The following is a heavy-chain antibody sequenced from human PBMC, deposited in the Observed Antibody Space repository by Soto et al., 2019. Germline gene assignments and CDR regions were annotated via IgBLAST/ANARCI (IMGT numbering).Heavy chain of an antibody. J-gene: IGHJ3*02. CDR1: GFTFRDYD. D-gene: IGHD1-1*01. CDR2: ISNSGTIT. CDR3: AKVHWNDRLDAFDI. V-gene: IGHV3-11*04. Sequence: PGGSLRLSCAASGFTFRDYDMSWIRQAPGKGLEWVSFISNSGTITYYADSVKGRFTISRDNSKNTLYLQLNSLRVEDTAVYYCAKVHWNDRLDAFDIWGQGTKVTVSS.